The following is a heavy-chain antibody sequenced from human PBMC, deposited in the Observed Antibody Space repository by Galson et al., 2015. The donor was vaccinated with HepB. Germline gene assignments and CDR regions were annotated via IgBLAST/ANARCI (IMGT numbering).Heavy chain of an antibody. CDR1: GGTFSNYA. CDR2: IIPLLDIT. CDR3: ARGDIVVLPTTMPPYYGMDV. J-gene: IGHJ6*02. Sequence: SVKVSCKASGGTFSNYAISWVRQAPGQGLEWMGGIIPLLDITNYAQNFQDRVTLSADESTSTVYMELSSLRSEDTAMYYCARGDIVVLPTTMPPYYGMDVWGQGTTVTVSS. D-gene: IGHD2-2*01. V-gene: IGHV1-69*10.